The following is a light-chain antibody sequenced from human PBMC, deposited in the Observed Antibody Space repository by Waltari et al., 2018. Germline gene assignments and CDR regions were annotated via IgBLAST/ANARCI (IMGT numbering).Light chain of an antibody. CDR2: EVT. Sequence: QSALTQPPSVSGSPGQSVTISCTGTSSDVGSFNRVPWYQQPPGTAPKLIIYEVTYRPSGVPDRFSGSRSGNTASLTISGLQAEDEADYYCSSFTNSNTWVFGGGTKLTVL. J-gene: IGLJ3*02. CDR3: SSFTNSNTWV. CDR1: SSDVGSFNR. V-gene: IGLV2-18*02.